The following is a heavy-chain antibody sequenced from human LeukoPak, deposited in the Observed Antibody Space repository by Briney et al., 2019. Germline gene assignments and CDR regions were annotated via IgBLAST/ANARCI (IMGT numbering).Heavy chain of an antibody. CDR3: ARGVRLTYYYGSGSYSNGLQSWFDP. CDR1: GGSISSYY. CDR2: INHSGST. V-gene: IGHV4-34*01. D-gene: IGHD3-10*01. Sequence: PSETLSLTCTVSGGSISSYYWSWIRQPPGKGLEWIGEINHSGSTNYNPSLKSRVTISVDTSKNQFSLKLSSVTAADTAVYYCARGVRLTYYYGSGSYSNGLQSWFDPWGQGTLVTVSS. J-gene: IGHJ5*02.